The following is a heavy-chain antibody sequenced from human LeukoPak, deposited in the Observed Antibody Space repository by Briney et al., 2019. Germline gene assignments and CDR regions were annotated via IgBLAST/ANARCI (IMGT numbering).Heavy chain of an antibody. V-gene: IGHV3-48*04. CDR1: GFTFSSYS. J-gene: IGHJ3*02. CDR2: ISSSSSTI. Sequence: PGGSLRLSCTASGFTFSSYSLSWVRQAPGKGLEWVSYISSSSSTIYYADSVKGRFTISRDNAKNSLYLQMNSLRAEDTAVYYCARDYYGSGSYAFDIWGQGTMVTVSS. CDR3: ARDYYGSGSYAFDI. D-gene: IGHD3-10*01.